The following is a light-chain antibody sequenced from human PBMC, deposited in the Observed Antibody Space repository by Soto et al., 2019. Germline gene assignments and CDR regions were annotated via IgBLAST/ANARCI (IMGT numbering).Light chain of an antibody. CDR2: GAS. CDR1: QSGSSN. CDR3: QQYNTWPPLT. Sequence: EIVMPQSPATLSVSPGERATLSCRASQSGSSNLAWYQQKPGQAPRLLIYGASTRATVIPARFSVSGSETAFTLTISSLQSEDFADYYCQQYNTWPPLTFGGGTKVEIK. J-gene: IGKJ4*01. V-gene: IGKV3-15*01.